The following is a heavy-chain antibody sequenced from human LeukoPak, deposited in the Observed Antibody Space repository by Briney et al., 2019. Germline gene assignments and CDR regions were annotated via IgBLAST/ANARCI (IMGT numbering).Heavy chain of an antibody. CDR3: AGEIGGSFYLNY. J-gene: IGHJ4*02. CDR2: VYIGGNT. CDR1: GGPISSHY. Sequence: SETLSLTCTVSGGPISSHYWTWIRQPAGKGLEWIGRVYIGGNTNYNPSLKSRVTMSVDTSRNQFSLKLTSVTAADTAVYYCAGEIGGSFYLNYWGQGTLVTVSS. D-gene: IGHD2-15*01. V-gene: IGHV4-4*07.